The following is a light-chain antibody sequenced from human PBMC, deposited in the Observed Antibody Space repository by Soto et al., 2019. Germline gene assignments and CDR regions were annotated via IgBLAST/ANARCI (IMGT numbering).Light chain of an antibody. J-gene: IGKJ4*01. V-gene: IGKV3-15*01. CDR3: QQYNWWPGA. Sequence: EIVMTQSPDTLSVPPGEGATLSCRASQSVSSDLAWYQQKPAQAPRLLIYGASTRATGIPARFSGSGSGTEFTLTISSLQSEDFAVYYCQQYNWWPGAFGGGTRVEIK. CDR2: GAS. CDR1: QSVSSD.